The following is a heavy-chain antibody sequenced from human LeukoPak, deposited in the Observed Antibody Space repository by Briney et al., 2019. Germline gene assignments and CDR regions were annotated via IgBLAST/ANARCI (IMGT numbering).Heavy chain of an antibody. CDR1: GGSISSYY. V-gene: IGHV4-59*01. Sequence: SETLSLTCTVSGGSISSYYWSWIRQPPGKGLEWIGYIYYSGSTNYNPSLKSRVTISVDTSKNQFSLKLSSVTAADTAVYYCARDLGDDFWSGYPAHRFDPWGQGTLVTVSS. CDR3: ARDLGDDFWSGYPAHRFDP. J-gene: IGHJ5*02. CDR2: IYYSGST. D-gene: IGHD3-3*01.